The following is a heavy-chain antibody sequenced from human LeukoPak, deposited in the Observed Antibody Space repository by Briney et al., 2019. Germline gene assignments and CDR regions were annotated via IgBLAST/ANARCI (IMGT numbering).Heavy chain of an antibody. CDR2: ISGSSSTI. J-gene: IGHJ4*02. CDR1: GFTFSTYS. D-gene: IGHD3-10*01. CDR3: ARKCHGSGNYYPDY. V-gene: IGHV3-48*02. Sequence: GGSLRLSRAASGFTFSTYSMNWVRQAPGKGLEWVSYISGSSSTIYYADSVKGRFTISRDNAKNSLYLQMNSLRDDDTAVYYCARKCHGSGNYYPDYWGQGTLVTVSS.